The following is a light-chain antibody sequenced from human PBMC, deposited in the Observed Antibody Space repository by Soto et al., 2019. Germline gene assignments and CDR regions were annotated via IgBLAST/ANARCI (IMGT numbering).Light chain of an antibody. J-gene: IGKJ3*01. Sequence: IKMTQSPSSLSASIGDRVTITCRASQSISNYLNWYQVKPGKPTKLLIYAASNLRSGVPARFSGSGSGTDFTLSIDSLQPEDFATYYCQQAYHGLGVFTFGPGTKVDVK. CDR1: QSISNY. V-gene: IGKV1-39*01. CDR2: AAS. CDR3: QQAYHGLGVFT.